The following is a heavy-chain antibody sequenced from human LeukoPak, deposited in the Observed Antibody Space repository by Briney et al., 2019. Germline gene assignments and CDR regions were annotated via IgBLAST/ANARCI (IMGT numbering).Heavy chain of an antibody. CDR2: INHRGST. CDR3: ASTHPWTFYCSSTSCRRNNWFDP. D-gene: IGHD2-2*01. J-gene: IGHJ5*02. V-gene: IGHV4-34*01. CDR1: GGSFSGYY. Sequence: SETLSLTCAVYGGSFSGYYWSWIRQPPGKGLEWIGEINHRGSTNYNPSLKSRVTISVDTSKNQFSLKLSSVTAAHTAVYYCASTHPWTFYCSSTSCRRNNWFDPGGQGTLVTVSS.